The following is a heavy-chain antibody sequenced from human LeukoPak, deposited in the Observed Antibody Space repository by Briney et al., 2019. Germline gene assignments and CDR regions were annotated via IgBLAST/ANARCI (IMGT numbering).Heavy chain of an antibody. CDR1: GFPFSSYS. V-gene: IGHV3-21*01. Sequence: TGGSVRLSCGASGFPFSSYSMNWVRQAPGKGLEWVSSISSSSSYIYYADSVKGRFTISKDNAKNSLYLQMNSLRAEDSAVYYCARDDDCSGGSCYQYYYYYGMDVWGQGTTVTVSS. CDR2: ISSSSSYI. D-gene: IGHD2-15*01. J-gene: IGHJ6*02. CDR3: ARDDDCSGGSCYQYYYYYGMDV.